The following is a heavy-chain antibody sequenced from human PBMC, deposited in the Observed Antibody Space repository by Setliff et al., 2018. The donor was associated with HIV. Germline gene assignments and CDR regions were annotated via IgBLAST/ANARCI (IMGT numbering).Heavy chain of an antibody. D-gene: IGHD3-3*01. CDR3: ARLPFITIFGVLNGDDGFDI. Sequence: SVKVSCKASGGTFSTYAISWVRQAPGQGLEWMGRIIPIFGTANYAQKFQGRVTITADKSTSTAYMELSSLRSDDSAVYYCARLPFITIFGVLNGDDGFDIWGQGTMVTVSS. CDR1: GGTFSTYA. J-gene: IGHJ3*02. V-gene: IGHV1-69*06. CDR2: IIPIFGTA.